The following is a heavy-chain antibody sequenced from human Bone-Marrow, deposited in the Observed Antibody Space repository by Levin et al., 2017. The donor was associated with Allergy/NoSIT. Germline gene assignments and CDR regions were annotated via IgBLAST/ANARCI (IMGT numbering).Heavy chain of an antibody. CDR2: ISWNSNSK. D-gene: IGHD3-22*01. CDR1: GFTFDDYA. J-gene: IGHJ4*02. Sequence: LSLTCAASGFTFDDYAMYWVRQAPGKGLEWVSSISWNSNSKGYADSVKGRFTISRDNAKNSLYLQLNSLRAEDTAFYYCAKATTYYYESSAYYSHYFDHWGPGTLVTVSS. CDR3: AKATTYYYESSAYYSHYFDH. V-gene: IGHV3-9*01.